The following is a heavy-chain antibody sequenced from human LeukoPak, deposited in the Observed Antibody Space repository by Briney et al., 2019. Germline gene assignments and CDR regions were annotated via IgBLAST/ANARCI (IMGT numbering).Heavy chain of an antibody. CDR2: LNEDGGIT. V-gene: IGHV3-74*01. CDR1: GFSFNTFW. CDR3: TRDIGWRWAY. J-gene: IGHJ4*02. Sequence: PGGSLRLSCEASGFSFNTFWMHWVRQAPGEGLVWVSRLNEDGGITDYAHFAKGRFTISRANARNTLYLQMNSLSADDTAVYYCTRDIGWRWAYWGQGTLVTVSS. D-gene: IGHD2-15*01.